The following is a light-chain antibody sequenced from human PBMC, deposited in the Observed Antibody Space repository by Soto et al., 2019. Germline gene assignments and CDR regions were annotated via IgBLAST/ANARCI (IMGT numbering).Light chain of an antibody. Sequence: EIVLTQSPAALALCPGERATLSCRASQSVSSYLAWYQQKPGQAPRLLIYDASNRATGIPARFSGSGSGTDFTLTISSLDPEDFAVYYCQQRSNWPPTFGQGTKVDIK. CDR3: QQRSNWPPT. CDR2: DAS. V-gene: IGKV3-11*01. J-gene: IGKJ1*01. CDR1: QSVSSY.